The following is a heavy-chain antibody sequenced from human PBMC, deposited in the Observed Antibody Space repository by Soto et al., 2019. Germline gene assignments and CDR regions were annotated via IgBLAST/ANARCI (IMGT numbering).Heavy chain of an antibody. CDR1: GGTFSSYA. J-gene: IGHJ4*02. D-gene: IGHD6-13*01. CDR3: AGLKGAAADY. Sequence: SVKVSCKASGGTFSSYAISWVREAPGQGLEWMGGNIPIFGTANYAQKFQGRVTITADKSTSTAYMELSSLRSEDTAVYYCAGLKGAAADYWGQGTLVTVSS. CDR2: NIPIFGTA. V-gene: IGHV1-69*06.